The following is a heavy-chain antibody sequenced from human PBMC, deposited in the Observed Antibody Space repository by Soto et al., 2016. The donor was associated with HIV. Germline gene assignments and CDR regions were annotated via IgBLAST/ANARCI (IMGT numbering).Heavy chain of an antibody. V-gene: IGHV3-23*01. CDR3: AKVGRGGPGIAVAGPYGMDV. D-gene: IGHD6-19*01. CDR2: ISGSGGST. J-gene: IGHJ6*02. CDR1: GFTFSSYA. Sequence: EVQLLESGGGLVQPGGSLRLSCAASGFTFSSYAMSWVRQAPGKGLEWVSAISGSGGSTYYADSVKGRFTISRDNSKNTLYLQMNSLRAEDTAVYYCAKVGRGGPGIAVAGPYGMDVWGRRDHGHRLL.